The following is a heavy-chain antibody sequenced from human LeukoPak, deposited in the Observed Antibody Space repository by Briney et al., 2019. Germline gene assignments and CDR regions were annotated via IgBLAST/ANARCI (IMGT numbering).Heavy chain of an antibody. Sequence: GGSLRLSCAASGFTVRSKYMSWVRQAPGMGLEWVSVIYTDGNTYYEDSVKGRFTISRAKSKNTVYLQMNSLRAEDTAVYYCAKGNYYYHNYMDVWGRGTTVTVSS. D-gene: IGHD1-1*01. CDR3: AKGNYYYHNYMDV. V-gene: IGHV3-53*01. CDR2: IYTDGNT. CDR1: GFTVRSKY. J-gene: IGHJ6*03.